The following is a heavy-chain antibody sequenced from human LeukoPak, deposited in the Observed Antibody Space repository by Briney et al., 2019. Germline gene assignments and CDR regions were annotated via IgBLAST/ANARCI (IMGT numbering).Heavy chain of an antibody. V-gene: IGHV3-21*01. CDR3: AGEGPPYYYDNSGYSY. CDR1: GFTFSSYS. CDR2: ISSSSSYI. D-gene: IGHD3-22*01. J-gene: IGHJ4*02. Sequence: GGSLRLSCAASGFTFSSYSMNWVRQAPGKGLEWVSSISSSSSYIYYADSVKGRFTISRDNAKNSLYLQMNSLRAEDTAVYYCAGEGPPYYYDNSGYSYWGQGTLVTVSS.